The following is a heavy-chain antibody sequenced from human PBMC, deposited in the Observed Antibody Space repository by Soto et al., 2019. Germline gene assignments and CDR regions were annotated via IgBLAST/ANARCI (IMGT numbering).Heavy chain of an antibody. Sequence: PGGSLRLSXVASGFTFGNYDMHWVRQSTGRGLEWVSAIGTAGDPHYPGSGKGRFTISRENAKNSLYLQMNSLRAGDTAVYYCARSPRGKYYFDYWGRGTLVTVSS. V-gene: IGHV3-13*05. CDR2: IGTAGDP. J-gene: IGHJ4*02. CDR3: ARSPRGKYYFDY. CDR1: GFTFGNYD.